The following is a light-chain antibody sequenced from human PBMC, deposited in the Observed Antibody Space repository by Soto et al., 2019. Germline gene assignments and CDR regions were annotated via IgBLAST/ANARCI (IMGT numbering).Light chain of an antibody. CDR1: QSVNSNC. V-gene: IGKV3-20*01. CDR2: SAS. CDR3: QQYGSSPQT. Sequence: EIVLTQSPGTLPLSPGEGATLSCSASQSVNSNCLAWYQQKPGQAPRLLIYSASSRATGIPDRFSGSGSGKDFTLTVSRLEHEDFAVYYCQQYGSSPQTFGQGTKVEIK. J-gene: IGKJ1*01.